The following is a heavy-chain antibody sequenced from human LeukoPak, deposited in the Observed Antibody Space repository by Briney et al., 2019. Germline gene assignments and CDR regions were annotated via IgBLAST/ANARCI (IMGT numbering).Heavy chain of an antibody. CDR2: LSSRSSYI. CDR1: GFTFSSYS. CDR3: ARDIGSGLAAAGTFDY. Sequence: GGSLRLSLAASGFTFSSYSMNLVRQAPGKGVEWVSSLSSRSSYIYYADSVKGRFTISRDNAKNSLYLQMNSLRAEDTAVYYCARDIGSGLAAAGTFDYWGQGTLVTVSS. J-gene: IGHJ4*02. D-gene: IGHD6-13*01. V-gene: IGHV3-21*01.